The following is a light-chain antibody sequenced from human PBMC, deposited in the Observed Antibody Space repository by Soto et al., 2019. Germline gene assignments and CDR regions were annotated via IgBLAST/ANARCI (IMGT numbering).Light chain of an antibody. V-gene: IGLV2-14*01. J-gene: IGLJ2*01. CDR3: SSYTTSTPRIR. Sequence: QSALTQPASVSGSPGQSITISCTGSSSDVGGYNHVSWYQQHPGKAPKLMIYEVSNRPSGVSNRFSGSKSGNTASLTISGLQAEDEADYYCSSYTTSTPRIRFGGVTKLTVL. CDR1: SSDVGGYNH. CDR2: EVS.